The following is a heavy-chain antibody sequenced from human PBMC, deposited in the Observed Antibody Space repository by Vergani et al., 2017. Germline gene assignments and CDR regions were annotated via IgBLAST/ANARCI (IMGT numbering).Heavy chain of an antibody. CDR1: GFTFSNYG. CDR3: AKDVSYDYYDSSGYSDY. D-gene: IGHD3-22*01. CDR2: ISYDGNDK. V-gene: IGHV3-30*18. J-gene: IGHJ4*02. Sequence: QVQLVESGGGVVQPGRSLRLSCAASGFTFSNYGMHWVRQAPGKGLEWVTFISYDGNDKYYAESVKGRFTISRDNSKNTLYLQMNSLRAEDTAVYYCAKDVSYDYYDSSGYSDYWGQGTLVTVSS.